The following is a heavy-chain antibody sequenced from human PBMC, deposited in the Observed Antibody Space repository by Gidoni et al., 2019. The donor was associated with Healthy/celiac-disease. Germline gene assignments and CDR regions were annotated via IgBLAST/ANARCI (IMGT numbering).Heavy chain of an antibody. J-gene: IGHJ4*02. D-gene: IGHD6-19*01. CDR2: RSYDGSNK. CDR1: GFTFSSYG. V-gene: IGHV3-30*18. CDR3: AKDENQQWLGPSDY. Sequence: QVQLVESGGGWVQPGRSLIRPCAASGFTFSSYGMHGVRQAPGKGLEWVAVRSYDGSNKYYADSVKGRVTISRDKSKNTLYLQMNSLRAEDTAVYYCAKDENQQWLGPSDYWGQGTLVTVSS.